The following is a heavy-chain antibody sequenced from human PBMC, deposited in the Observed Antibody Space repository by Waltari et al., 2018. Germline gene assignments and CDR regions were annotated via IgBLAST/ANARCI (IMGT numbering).Heavy chain of an antibody. CDR3: ARGDTAMADPFDY. J-gene: IGHJ4*02. V-gene: IGHV3-53*01. CDR2: IYSGGST. Sequence: EVQLVESGGGLIQPGGSLRLSCAASGFTVSSNYMSWVRQAPGKGLGWVSVIYSGGSTYYADSVKGRFTISRDNSKNTLYLQMNSLRAEDTAVYYCARGDTAMADPFDYWGQGTLVTVSS. D-gene: IGHD5-18*01. CDR1: GFTVSSNY.